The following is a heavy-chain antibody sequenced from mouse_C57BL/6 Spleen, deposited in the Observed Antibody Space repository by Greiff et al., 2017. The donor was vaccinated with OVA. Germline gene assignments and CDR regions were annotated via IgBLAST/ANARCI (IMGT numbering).Heavy chain of an antibody. J-gene: IGHJ4*01. CDR1: GYTFTSYW. CDR2: IYPGSGST. V-gene: IGHV1-55*01. Sequence: VKLQQPGAELVKPGASVKMSCKASGYTFTSYWITWVKQRPGQGLEWIGDIYPGSGSTNYNEKFKSKATLTVDTSSSTAYMQLSSLTSEDSAVYYCARRGDYAYYAMDYWGQGTSVTVSS. CDR3: ARRGDYAYYAMDY. D-gene: IGHD2-4*01.